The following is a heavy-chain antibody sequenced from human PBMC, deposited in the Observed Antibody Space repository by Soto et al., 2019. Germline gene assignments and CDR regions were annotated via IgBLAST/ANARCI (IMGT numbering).Heavy chain of an antibody. J-gene: IGHJ4*02. D-gene: IGHD3-22*01. CDR2: ISSSSSYI. Sequence: GGSLRLSCAASGFTFSSYSMNWVRQAPGKGLEWVSSISSSSSYIYYADSVKGRFTISRDNAKNSLYLQMNSLRAEDTAVYYCARDEYYYDSSGYYYGHPFDYWGQGTLVTVSS. CDR3: ARDEYYYDSSGYYYGHPFDY. V-gene: IGHV3-21*01. CDR1: GFTFSSYS.